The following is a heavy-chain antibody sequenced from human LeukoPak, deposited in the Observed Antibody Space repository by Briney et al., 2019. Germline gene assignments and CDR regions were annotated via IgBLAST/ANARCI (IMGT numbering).Heavy chain of an antibody. CDR2: ILYDGSNK. Sequence: GGSLRLSCAASGFTVSSNYMSWVRQAPGKGLEWVAVILYDGSNKYRDSVKGRFTISRDNSKNTLYLQMNSLRGEDTAVYYCARDLLGMDVWGQGTTVTVSS. V-gene: IGHV3-30*03. CDR3: ARDLLGMDV. J-gene: IGHJ6*02. CDR1: GFTVSSNY.